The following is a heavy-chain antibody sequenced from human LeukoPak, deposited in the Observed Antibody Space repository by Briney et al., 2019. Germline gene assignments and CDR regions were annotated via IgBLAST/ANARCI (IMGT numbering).Heavy chain of an antibody. Sequence: ASVKVSCKASGYTFTGYYMHWVRQAPGQGLEWMGWINPNSGGTNYAQKFQGRVTITADESTSTAYMELSSLRSEDTAVYYCAREVGIGYYYMDVWGKGTTVTVSS. CDR1: GYTFTGYY. J-gene: IGHJ6*03. CDR3: AREVGIGYYYMDV. D-gene: IGHD1-26*01. CDR2: INPNSGGT. V-gene: IGHV1-2*02.